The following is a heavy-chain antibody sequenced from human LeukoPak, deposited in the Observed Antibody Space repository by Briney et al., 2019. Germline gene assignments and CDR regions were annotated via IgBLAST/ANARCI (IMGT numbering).Heavy chain of an antibody. Sequence: GSLRLSCAASGFTFSSYEMNWVRQAPGKGLEWVSYISSSGSTIYYADSVKGRFTISRDNAKNSVFLQMNSLRAEDTAVYYCARRVIAVGLDYWGQGTLVTVSS. CDR3: ARRVIAVGLDY. J-gene: IGHJ4*02. D-gene: IGHD2-21*01. V-gene: IGHV3-48*03. CDR1: GFTFSSYE. CDR2: ISSSGSTI.